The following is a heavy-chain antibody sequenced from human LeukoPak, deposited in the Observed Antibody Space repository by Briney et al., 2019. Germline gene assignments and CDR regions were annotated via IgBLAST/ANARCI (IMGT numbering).Heavy chain of an antibody. Sequence: SETLSLTSTVSGGSISRYYWSWIRQPPGKGLEWIGYIYYSGSTNYNPSLKSRVTISVDTSKNQFSLKLSSVTAADTAVYYCARSPANYDYVWGSYRRPYYFDYWGPGTLVTVSS. CDR1: GGSISRYY. CDR2: IYYSGST. D-gene: IGHD3-16*02. CDR3: ARSPANYDYVWGSYRRPYYFDY. J-gene: IGHJ4*02. V-gene: IGHV4-59*01.